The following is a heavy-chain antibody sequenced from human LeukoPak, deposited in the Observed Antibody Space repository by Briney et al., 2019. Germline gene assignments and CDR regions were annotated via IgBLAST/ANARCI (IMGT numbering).Heavy chain of an antibody. J-gene: IGHJ4*02. D-gene: IGHD3-10*01. CDR2: INHSGST. V-gene: IGHV4-34*01. Sequence: SETLSLTCAVYGGSFSGYYWSWIRQPPGKGLEWIGEINHSGSTNYNPSLKSRVTISVDTSKNQFSLKLSSVTAADTAVYYCARQMVRGVIGYWGQGTLVTVSS. CDR1: GGSFSGYY. CDR3: ARQMVRGVIGY.